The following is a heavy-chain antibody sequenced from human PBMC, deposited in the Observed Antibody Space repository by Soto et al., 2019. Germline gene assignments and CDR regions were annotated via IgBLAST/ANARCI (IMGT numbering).Heavy chain of an antibody. CDR2: ISSSSSYI. CDR1: GFTFSSYS. V-gene: IGHV3-21*01. CDR3: ARAVKTYYYDSSGYGGPFDP. J-gene: IGHJ5*02. D-gene: IGHD3-22*01. Sequence: PGGSLRLSCAASGFTFSSYSMNWVRQAPGKGLEWVSSISSSSSYIYYADSVKGRFTISRDNAKNSLYLQMNSLRAEDTAVYYCARAVKTYYYDSSGYGGPFDPWGQGTQVTVSS.